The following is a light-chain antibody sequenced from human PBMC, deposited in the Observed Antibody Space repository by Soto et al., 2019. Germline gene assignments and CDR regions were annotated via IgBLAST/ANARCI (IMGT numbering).Light chain of an antibody. CDR1: QRVLYGSNSKNY. J-gene: IGKJ5*01. Sequence: IVMTQSPDSLAQSLGERATINCKSSQRVLYGSNSKNYIAWYQQKPGQPPKLLIYWASTRKSGVPDRFSGSGSGTDFTLTISSLQAEDVAVYYCQQRDIWPPVTFGQGTRLEIK. CDR2: WAS. V-gene: IGKV4-1*01. CDR3: QQRDIWPPVT.